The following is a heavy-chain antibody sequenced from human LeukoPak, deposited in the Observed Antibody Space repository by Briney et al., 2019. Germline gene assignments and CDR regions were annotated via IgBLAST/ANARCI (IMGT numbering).Heavy chain of an antibody. CDR2: INASGST. CDR3: ARVESSSSPLYYYYYYIDV. V-gene: IGHV4-61*02. CDR1: GGSISTRYYY. Sequence: PSETLSLTCTVSGGSISTRYYYWSWLRPPDGKGLEWFRRINASGSTNYNPSLKSRVTISVDTSKTQFSLKLSSVTDADTAMYYCARVESSSSPLYYYYYYIDVWGKGTTVTVSS. J-gene: IGHJ6*03. D-gene: IGHD6-6*01.